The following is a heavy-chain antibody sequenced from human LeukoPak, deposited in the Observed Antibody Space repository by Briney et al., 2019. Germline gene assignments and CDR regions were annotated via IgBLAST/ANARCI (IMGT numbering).Heavy chain of an antibody. Sequence: SETLSLTCTVSGGSISSYYWSWIRQPAGKGLEWIGRIYTSGSTNYNPSLKSRVTMSVDTSKNQFSLKLSSVTAADTAVYYCARDSTAWFGESGATDCYYGMDVWGQGTTVTVSS. J-gene: IGHJ6*02. V-gene: IGHV4-4*07. D-gene: IGHD3-10*01. CDR2: IYTSGST. CDR1: GGSISSYY. CDR3: ARDSTAWFGESGATDCYYGMDV.